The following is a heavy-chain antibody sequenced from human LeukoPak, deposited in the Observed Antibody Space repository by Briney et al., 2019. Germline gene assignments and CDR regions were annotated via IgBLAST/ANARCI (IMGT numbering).Heavy chain of an antibody. Sequence: GGSLRLSCAASGFTFSSYTMNWVRQAPGKGLEWVSSISSSSSYIYYADSVKGRFTISRDNAKNSLYLQMNSLRAEDTAVYYCARGPLSSRTTWTWFDPWGQGTLVTVSS. CDR2: ISSSSSYI. CDR3: ARGPLSSRTTWTWFDP. V-gene: IGHV3-21*01. CDR1: GFTFSSYT. J-gene: IGHJ5*02. D-gene: IGHD6-13*01.